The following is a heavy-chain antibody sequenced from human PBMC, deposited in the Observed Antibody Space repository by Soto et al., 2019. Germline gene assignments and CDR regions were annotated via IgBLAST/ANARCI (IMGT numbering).Heavy chain of an antibody. D-gene: IGHD5-18*01. V-gene: IGHV3-23*01. CDR1: GFTFRNYA. CDR3: AKASGFNYAWASDI. CDR2: IGESGDTT. Sequence: EVQLLESGGGLVQPGGSLRLSCAASGFTFRNYAMSWVRQAPGKGLEWVSTIGESGDTTNYADSVMGRFTISRDISKSTLYLQMDSLRAEDTAVYYCAKASGFNYAWASDIWGQGTMVTVSS. J-gene: IGHJ3*02.